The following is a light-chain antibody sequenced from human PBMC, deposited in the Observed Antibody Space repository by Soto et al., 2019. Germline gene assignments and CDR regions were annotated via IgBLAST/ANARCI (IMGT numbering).Light chain of an antibody. J-gene: IGLJ1*01. V-gene: IGLV1-44*01. CDR2: SND. CDR1: SSNIGSNS. Sequence: QPVLTQPPSASGTPGQRVTISCSGSSSNIGSNSVNWYQQLPGTAPKLLIYSNDRRPSGVPDRFSGSKSGTSASLAISGLQSEDEADYYCAAWDDSLNGYVFGTGTKLIVL. CDR3: AAWDDSLNGYV.